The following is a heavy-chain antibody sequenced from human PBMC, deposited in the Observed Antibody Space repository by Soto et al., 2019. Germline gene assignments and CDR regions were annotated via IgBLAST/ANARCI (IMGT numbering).Heavy chain of an antibody. V-gene: IGHV1-69*10. Sequence: EASVKVSCKTSGDNFKKNVFTWVRQAPGQGLEWMGGTIPALGKTHYMEKFQGRVTITVDDATRTVYMEVRDLTSEDTAIYCCARGPFRPSAMDVWGQGTTVTVSS. CDR2: TIPALGKT. CDR3: ARGPFRPSAMDV. J-gene: IGHJ6*02. CDR1: GDNFKKNV.